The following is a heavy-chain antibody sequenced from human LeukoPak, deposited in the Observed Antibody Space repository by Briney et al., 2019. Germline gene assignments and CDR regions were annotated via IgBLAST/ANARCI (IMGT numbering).Heavy chain of an antibody. CDR2: ISGSGGST. J-gene: IGHJ3*02. D-gene: IGHD4-23*01. CDR1: GFTFSGYA. Sequence: GGSLRLSCAASGFTFSGYAMSWVRQAPGKGLEWVSAISGSGGSTYYADSVKDRFTISRDNARNSLYLQMNSLRAEDTAVYYCARNYGGNSYDAFDIWGQGTMVTVSS. CDR3: ARNYGGNSYDAFDI. V-gene: IGHV3-23*01.